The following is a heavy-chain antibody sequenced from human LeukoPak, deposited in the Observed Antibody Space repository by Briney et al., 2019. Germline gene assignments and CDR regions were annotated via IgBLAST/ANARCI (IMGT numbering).Heavy chain of an antibody. CDR1: GYTFSNYG. D-gene: IGHD3-9*01. CDR3: ARVDLLTGYYFFDY. V-gene: IGHV1-18*01. Sequence: ASVTVSCKASGYTFSNYGISWVRQAPGQGLEWVGWIRGDNGNTNFAQKLQGRVTMTTDTSTSTAYMELRSLGSDETAVYYCARVDLLTGYYFFDYWGQGTLVTVSS. CDR2: IRGDNGNT. J-gene: IGHJ4*02.